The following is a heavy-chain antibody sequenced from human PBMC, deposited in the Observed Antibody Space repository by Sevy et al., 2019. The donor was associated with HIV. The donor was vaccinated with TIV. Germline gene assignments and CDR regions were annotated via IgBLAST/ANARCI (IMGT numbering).Heavy chain of an antibody. CDR3: ARARIAASAPYYFDY. CDR1: GFTFSDYY. J-gene: IGHJ4*02. Sequence: GGSLRLSCAASGFTFSDYYMSWIRQAPGKGLEWISYISSRNTYTNYAGSVKGRFTISRDNAKNSLYLHMDSLRAEDTAVYYCARARIAASAPYYFDYWGQGTLVTVSS. CDR2: ISSRNTYT. D-gene: IGHD6-13*01. V-gene: IGHV3-11*06.